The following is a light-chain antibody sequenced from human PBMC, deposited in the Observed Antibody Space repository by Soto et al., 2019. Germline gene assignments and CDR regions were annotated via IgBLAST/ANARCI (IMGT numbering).Light chain of an antibody. CDR2: ASS. V-gene: IGLV2-14*01. CDR1: SXDVGSYNY. CDR3: SSYTSGSTLYV. J-gene: IGLJ1*01. Sequence: QSALTQPASVSGSPGQSITISCTGTSXDVGSYNYVSWYQHHPGKAPRLMIYASSNRPSGVSHRFSGSRSGNTASLTISGLQAEDEADYYCSSYTSGSTLYVFGTGTKVIVL.